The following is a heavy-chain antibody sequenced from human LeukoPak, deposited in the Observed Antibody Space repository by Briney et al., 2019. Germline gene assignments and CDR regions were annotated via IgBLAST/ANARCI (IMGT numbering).Heavy chain of an antibody. Sequence: KPSETLSLTCTVSGGSISSGDYYWSWIRQPPGKGLEWIGNIYYSGNTYYNPSLESRLTISVDTSKNQFSLNLSSVTAADTAVYYCVRHSWGILVAFDYWGQGTLVTVSS. CDR1: GGSISSGDYY. CDR2: IYYSGNT. CDR3: VRHSWGILVAFDY. D-gene: IGHD2-15*01. J-gene: IGHJ4*02. V-gene: IGHV4-30-4*08.